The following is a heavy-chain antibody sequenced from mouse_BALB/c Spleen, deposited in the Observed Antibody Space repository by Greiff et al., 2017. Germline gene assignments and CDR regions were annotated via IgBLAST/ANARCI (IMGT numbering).Heavy chain of an antibody. J-gene: IGHJ4*01. V-gene: IGHV5-15*02. CDR3: ARAAYYRSFYAMDY. CDR1: GFTFSDYG. D-gene: IGHD2-14*01. CDR2: ISNLAYSI. Sequence: EVMLVASGGGLVQPGGSRKLSCAASGFTFSDYGMAWVRQAPGKGPEWVAFISNLAYSIYYADTVTGRFTISRENAKNTLYLEMSSVRSEDTAMYYCARAAYYRSFYAMDYWGQGTSVTVSS.